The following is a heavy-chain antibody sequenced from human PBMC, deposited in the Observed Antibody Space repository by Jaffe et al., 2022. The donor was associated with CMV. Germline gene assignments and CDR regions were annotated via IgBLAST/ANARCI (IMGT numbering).Heavy chain of an antibody. V-gene: IGHV3-33*01. CDR1: GFTFSSYG. CDR2: IWYDGSNK. Sequence: QVQLVESGGGVVQPGRSLRLSCAASGFTFSSYGMHWVRQAPGKGLEWVAVIWYDGSNKYYADSVKGRFTISRDNSKNTLYLQMNSLRAEDTAVYYCARDKPDLGNYYDLMVGPPAGAFDIWGQGTMVTVSS. D-gene: IGHD3-22*01. CDR3: ARDKPDLGNYYDLMVGPPAGAFDI. J-gene: IGHJ3*02.